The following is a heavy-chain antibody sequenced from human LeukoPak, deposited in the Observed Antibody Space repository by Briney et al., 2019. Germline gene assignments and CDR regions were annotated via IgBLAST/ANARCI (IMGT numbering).Heavy chain of an antibody. CDR1: DGSVSRSSYY. CDR3: ARTLDYYYGMDV. Sequence: SETLSLTCTVSDGSVSRSSYYWTWIRQPPGKGLEWIGYFYSTGTTSYNPSLKSRATISVDTSKNLFSLKVSSVTAADTAVYYCARTLDYYYGMDVWGQGTTVTVSS. V-gene: IGHV4-61*01. CDR2: FYSTGTT. J-gene: IGHJ6*02.